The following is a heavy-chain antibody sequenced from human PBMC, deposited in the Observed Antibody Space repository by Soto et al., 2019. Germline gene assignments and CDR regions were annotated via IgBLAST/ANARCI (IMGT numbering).Heavy chain of an antibody. CDR1: GYSFTSYW. J-gene: IGHJ6*02. CDR2: IDPSDSYT. Sequence: LKISCKGSGYSFTSYWISWVRQMPGKGLEWMGRIDPSDSYTNYSPSFQGHVTISADKSISTAYLQWSSLKASDTAMYYCARQEGFNYDFWSGYYPVGFRYYYYGMDVWGQGTTVTVSS. V-gene: IGHV5-10-1*01. CDR3: ARQEGFNYDFWSGYYPVGFRYYYYGMDV. D-gene: IGHD3-3*01.